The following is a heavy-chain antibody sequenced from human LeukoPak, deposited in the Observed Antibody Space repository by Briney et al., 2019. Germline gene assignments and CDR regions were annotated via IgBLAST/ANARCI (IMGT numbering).Heavy chain of an antibody. J-gene: IGHJ6*03. D-gene: IGHD5-24*01. CDR3: ARGLSPDDYYYYYMDV. V-gene: IGHV1-69*06. Sequence: SVKVSCKASGGTFSSYAISWVRQAPGQGLEWMGGIIPIFGTANYAQKFQGRVTITADKSTSTAYMELSSLRSEDTAVYYCARGLSPDDYYYYYMDVWGKGTTVTISS. CDR1: GGTFSSYA. CDR2: IIPIFGTA.